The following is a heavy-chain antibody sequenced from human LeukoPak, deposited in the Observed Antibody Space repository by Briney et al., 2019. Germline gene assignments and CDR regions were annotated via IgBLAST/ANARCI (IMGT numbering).Heavy chain of an antibody. V-gene: IGHV1-24*01. CDR3: ATGSSGWYYFDY. CDR2: FDPEDGET. D-gene: IGHD6-19*01. Sequence: ASVKVSCTVSGYTLTELSMHWVRQAPGKGLEWMGGFDPEDGETIYAQKFQGRVTTTEDTSTDTAYMELSSLRSEDTAVYYCATGSSGWYYFDYWGQGTLVTVSS. J-gene: IGHJ4*02. CDR1: GYTLTELS.